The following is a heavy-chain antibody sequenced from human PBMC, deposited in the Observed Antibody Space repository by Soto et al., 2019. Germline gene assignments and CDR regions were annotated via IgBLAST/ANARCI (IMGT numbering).Heavy chain of an antibody. Sequence: GASVKVSCKASGGTFSSYAISWVRQAPGQGLEWMGGIIPIFGTANYAQKFQGRVTITADESTSTAYMELSSLRSEDTAVYYCARDGGTLTVPNPAYYYYYGMDVWGQGTTVTVSS. CDR1: GGTFSSYA. CDR2: IIPIFGTA. V-gene: IGHV1-69*13. CDR3: ARDGGTLTVPNPAYYYYYGMDV. J-gene: IGHJ6*02. D-gene: IGHD1-26*01.